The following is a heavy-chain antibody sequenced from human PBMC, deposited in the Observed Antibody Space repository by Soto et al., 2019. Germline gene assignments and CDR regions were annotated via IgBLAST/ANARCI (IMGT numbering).Heavy chain of an antibody. D-gene: IGHD1-1*01. Sequence: QVQLQESGPGLVKPSGTRSLTCAVSRGSISSSNWWSWVRQSPGKGLEWIGAMYHTGITNYSPSLKSRVTMSVDKSKNQFSLKLSSVTAADTAVYYCARESYNESNVGYFDLLGRGTLVCVSS. J-gene: IGHJ2*01. CDR3: ARESYNESNVGYFDL. V-gene: IGHV4-4*02. CDR2: MYHTGIT. CDR1: RGSISSSNW.